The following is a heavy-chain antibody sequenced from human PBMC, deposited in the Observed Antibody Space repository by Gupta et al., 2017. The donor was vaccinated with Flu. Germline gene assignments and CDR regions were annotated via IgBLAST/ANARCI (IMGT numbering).Heavy chain of an antibody. CDR2: ISWNSGSI. V-gene: IGHV3-9*01. CDR1: FDDYA. CDR3: AKKGSGYEYYFDY. Sequence: FDDYAMHWVRQAPGKGLEWVSGISWNSGSIGYADSVKGRFTISRDNAKNSLYLQMNSLRAEDTALYYCAKKGSGYEYYFDYWGQGTLVTVSS. D-gene: IGHD5-12*01. J-gene: IGHJ4*02.